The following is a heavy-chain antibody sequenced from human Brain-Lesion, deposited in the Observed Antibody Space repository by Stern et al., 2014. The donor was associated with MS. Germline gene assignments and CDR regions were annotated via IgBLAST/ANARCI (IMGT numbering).Heavy chain of an antibody. V-gene: IGHV1-69*06. CDR1: GGTFGTYP. CDR2: IIPIFGSP. J-gene: IGHJ5*02. D-gene: IGHD5-18*01. CDR3: AKDGPALVTNWFDP. Sequence: VQLEESGPEVKKPGSSVQVSCKASGGTFGTYPITWLRQAPGQGLEWMGRIIPIFGSPNYAQKFQGRVTITADRSTTTVYMKLSSLKPDDAAVYYCAKDGPALVTNWFDPWGRGTLVTVSS.